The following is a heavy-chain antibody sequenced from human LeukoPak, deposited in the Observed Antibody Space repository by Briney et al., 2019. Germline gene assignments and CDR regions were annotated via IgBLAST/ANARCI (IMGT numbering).Heavy chain of an antibody. D-gene: IGHD2-21*02. CDR2: ISAYNGNT. V-gene: IGHV1-18*01. CDR1: GYTFTSYG. J-gene: IGHJ4*02. CDR3: ARSYSRAYCGGDCYEGY. Sequence: ASVKVSCKASGYTFTSYGISWVRQAPGQGLEWMGWISAYNGNTNYAQKLQGRVTMTTDTSTSTAYMGLRSLRSDDTAVYYCARSYSRAYCGGDCYEGYWGQGTLVTVSS.